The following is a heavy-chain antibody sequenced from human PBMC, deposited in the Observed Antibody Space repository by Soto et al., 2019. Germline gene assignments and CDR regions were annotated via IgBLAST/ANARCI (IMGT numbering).Heavy chain of an antibody. CDR3: ARGIRALYYYDSSGFIFDY. CDR2: IYHSGST. Sequence: SETLSLTCAVSGGSISSSNWWSWVRQPPGKGLEWIGEIYHSGSTNYNPSLKSRVTISVDKSKNQFSLKLSSVTAADTAVYYCARGIRALYYYDSSGFIFDYWGKGTLVTVSS. V-gene: IGHV4-4*02. D-gene: IGHD3-22*01. J-gene: IGHJ4*02. CDR1: GGSISSSNW.